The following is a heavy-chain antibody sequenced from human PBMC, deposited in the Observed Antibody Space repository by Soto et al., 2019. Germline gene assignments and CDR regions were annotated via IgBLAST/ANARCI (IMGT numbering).Heavy chain of an antibody. V-gene: IGHV1-24*01. D-gene: IGHD3-9*01. CDR2: FDPEDGET. CDR3: ATLTVLRYFDWLTRGNWFDP. CDR1: GYTLTELS. J-gene: IGHJ5*02. Sequence: ASVKVSCKVSGYTLTELSMHWVRQAPGKGLEWMGGFDPEDGETIYAQKFQGRVTMTEDTSTDTAYMELSSLRSEDTAVYYCATLTVLRYFDWLTRGNWFDPWGQGTLVTVSS.